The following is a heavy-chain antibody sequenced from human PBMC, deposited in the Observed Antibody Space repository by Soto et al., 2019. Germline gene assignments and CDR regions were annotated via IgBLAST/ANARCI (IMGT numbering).Heavy chain of an antibody. D-gene: IGHD3-22*01. J-gene: IGHJ4*02. V-gene: IGHV3-48*02. CDR2: ISSSSSTI. CDR3: ARDLTMIVVDENDY. Sequence: EVQLVESGGGLVQPGGSLRLSCAASGFTSSSYSMNWVRQAPGKGLEWVSYISSSSSTIYYADSVKGRFTISRDNAKNSLYLQMNSLRDEDTAVYYCARDLTMIVVDENDYWGQGTLVTVSS. CDR1: GFTSSSYS.